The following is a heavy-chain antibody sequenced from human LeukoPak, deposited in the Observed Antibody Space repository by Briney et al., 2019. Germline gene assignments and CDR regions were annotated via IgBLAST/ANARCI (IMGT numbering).Heavy chain of an antibody. CDR2: IYYSGST. CDR3: ARGGSGSYRRTFDY. CDR1: GGSISSYY. V-gene: IGHV4-59*01. D-gene: IGHD1-26*01. Sequence: SETLSLTCTVSGGSISSYYWSWIRQPPGKGLEWIGYIYYSGSTNYNPSLKSRVTISVDTSKNQFSLKLSSVTAADTAVYYCARGGSGSYRRTFDYWSQGTLVTVSS. J-gene: IGHJ4*02.